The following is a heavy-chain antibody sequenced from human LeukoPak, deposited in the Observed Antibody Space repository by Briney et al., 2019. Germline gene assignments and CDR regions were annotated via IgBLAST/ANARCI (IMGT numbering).Heavy chain of an antibody. J-gene: IGHJ4*02. V-gene: IGHV4-39*02. CDR3: AREHRSSKYFDS. D-gene: IGHD6-6*01. CDR2: GLYTGNT. CDR1: GGSIAVNHYY. Sequence: KTSETLSLTCSVSGGSIAVNHYYWGWIRQPPGKGLEWIGSGLYTGNTYSNPSLGSRVTISVDTSKNESSLKMNSVTAADTAVYYCAREHRSSKYFDSWGQGALMIVSS.